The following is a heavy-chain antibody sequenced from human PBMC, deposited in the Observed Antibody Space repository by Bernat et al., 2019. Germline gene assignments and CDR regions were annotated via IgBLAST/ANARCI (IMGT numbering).Heavy chain of an antibody. CDR2: IYYSGST. D-gene: IGHD6-6*01. CDR3: ARSEMSIAARDLFDY. Sequence: QVQLQESGPGLVKPSETLSLTCTVSGGSISSYYWSWIRQPPGKGLEWIGYIYYSGSTHYNPSLKSRVTISVDTSKNQFSLKLSSVTAADTAVYYCARSEMSIAARDLFDYWGQGTLVTVSS. CDR1: GGSISSYY. V-gene: IGHV4-59*01. J-gene: IGHJ4*02.